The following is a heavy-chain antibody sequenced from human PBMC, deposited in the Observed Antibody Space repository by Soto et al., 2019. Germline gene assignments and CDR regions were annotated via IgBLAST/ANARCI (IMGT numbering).Heavy chain of an antibody. Sequence: ESGGGVVQPGRSLRLSCAASGFTFSDYGMHWVRQAPGKGLEWVTFISFDDGKDKFYSAPVRGRFTISRDNSKNTLSLQMNSLRTEDTAIYYCAKGTYGGSAPYDYGMDVWGQGTTVTVSS. J-gene: IGHJ6*02. D-gene: IGHD3-22*01. V-gene: IGHV3-30*18. CDR2: ISFDDGKDK. CDR1: GFTFSDYG. CDR3: AKGTYGGSAPYDYGMDV.